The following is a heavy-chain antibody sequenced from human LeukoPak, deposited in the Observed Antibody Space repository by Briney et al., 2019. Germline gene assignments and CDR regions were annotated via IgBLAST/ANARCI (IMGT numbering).Heavy chain of an antibody. D-gene: IGHD3-3*01. J-gene: IGHJ4*02. V-gene: IGHV1-69*13. CDR1: GGTFSSYA. CDR2: IIPIFGTA. Sequence: SVKVSCKASGGTFSSYAISWVRQAPGQGLEWMGGIIPIFGTANYAQKFQGRVTITADESTSTAYMELSSLRSEDTAVYYCARGYDFWSGWSNWGQGTLVTVSS. CDR3: ARGYDFWSGWSN.